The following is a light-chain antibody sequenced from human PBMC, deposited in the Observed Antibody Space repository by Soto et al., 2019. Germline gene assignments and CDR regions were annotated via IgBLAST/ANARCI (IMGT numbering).Light chain of an antibody. CDR2: GAS. CDR3: QQYKDWPLT. CDR1: QTVGNN. V-gene: IGKV3-15*01. J-gene: IGKJ4*01. Sequence: IVITQSPAALSVSPGERVTLSCRASQTVGNNVAWYQQKPGQAPRLLIYGASTRATGIPARFSGSGSGAEFTLTITSQQSEDFALYYCQQYKDWPLTFGGGTKVDIK.